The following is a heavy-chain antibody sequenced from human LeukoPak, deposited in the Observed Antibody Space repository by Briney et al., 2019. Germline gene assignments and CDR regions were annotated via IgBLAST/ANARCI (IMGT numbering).Heavy chain of an antibody. J-gene: IGHJ4*02. Sequence: SETLSLTCAVSGGSISSGGYSWSWVRQPPGEGLEWVGYIYHSGSTYYNPSLQSRVTISLDRSKNQFSLKLSSVTAADTAVYYCATTARYSSRVFDYWGQGTLVTVSS. CDR1: GGSISSGGYS. V-gene: IGHV4-30-2*01. CDR3: ATTARYSSRVFDY. CDR2: IYHSGST. D-gene: IGHD6-13*01.